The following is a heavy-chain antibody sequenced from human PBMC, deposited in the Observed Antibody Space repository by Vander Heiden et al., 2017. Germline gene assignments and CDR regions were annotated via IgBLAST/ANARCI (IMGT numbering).Heavy chain of an antibody. CDR3: AKDRRITIFGVGPPEAFDI. CDR2: ISGSGGST. J-gene: IGHJ3*02. Sequence: EVQLLESGGVLVQPGGYLRLSCAASGFPFSSYDMGWVRQAPGKGLEWVSAISGSGGSTYYADSVKGRFTISRDNSKNTLYLQMNSLRAEDTAVYYCAKDRRITIFGVGPPEAFDIWGQGTMVTVSS. CDR1: GFPFSSYD. V-gene: IGHV3-23*01. D-gene: IGHD3-3*01.